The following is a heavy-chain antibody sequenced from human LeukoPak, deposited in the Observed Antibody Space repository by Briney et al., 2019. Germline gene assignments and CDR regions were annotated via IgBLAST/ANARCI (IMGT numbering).Heavy chain of an antibody. Sequence: GASVKVSCKASGYTFTSYAMHWVRQAPGQRLEWMGWINAGNGNTKYSQEFQGRVTITRDTSASTAYMELSSLRSEDTAVYYCARASVGWWHDRPYYMDVWGKGITVTVSS. V-gene: IGHV1-3*03. J-gene: IGHJ6*03. CDR3: ARASVGWWHDRPYYMDV. CDR2: INAGNGNT. CDR1: GYTFTSYA. D-gene: IGHD2-8*02.